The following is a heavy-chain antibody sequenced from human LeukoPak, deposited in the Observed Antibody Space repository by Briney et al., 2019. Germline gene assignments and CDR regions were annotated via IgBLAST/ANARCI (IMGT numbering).Heavy chain of an antibody. V-gene: IGHV1-69*13. CDR3: ARGWLAETTVVTPYNY. CDR1: GGTFSSYA. D-gene: IGHD4-23*01. CDR2: IIPSFGTA. Sequence: SVKVSCKASGGTFSSYAISWVRQAPGQGLEWMGGIIPSFGTANYAQKFQGRVTITAVESMSTAYMELSSLRSEDTAVYYCARGWLAETTVVTPYNYWGQGTLVTVSS. J-gene: IGHJ4*02.